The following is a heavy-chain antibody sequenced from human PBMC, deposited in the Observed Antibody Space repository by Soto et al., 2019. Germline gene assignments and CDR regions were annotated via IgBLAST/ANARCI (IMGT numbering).Heavy chain of an antibody. CDR1: GFTFSSYS. J-gene: IGHJ4*02. CDR2: ISSSSSYI. CDR3: AREGITMVRGAFDY. Sequence: GGSLRLSCAASGFTFSSYSMNWVRQAPGKGLEWVSSISSSSSYIYYADSVKGRFTISRDNAKNSLYLQMNSLRAEDTAVYYCAREGITMVRGAFDYWGQGTLVTVSS. D-gene: IGHD3-10*01. V-gene: IGHV3-21*01.